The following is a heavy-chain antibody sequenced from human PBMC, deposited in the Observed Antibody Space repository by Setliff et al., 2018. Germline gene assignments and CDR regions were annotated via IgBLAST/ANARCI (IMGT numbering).Heavy chain of an antibody. CDR3: VRALLWSGEGRFDP. CDR1: GGSISGYY. J-gene: IGHJ5*02. Sequence: PSETLSLTCTVSGGSISGYYWTWIRQPPGKGLEWIGHVHPDGSTNYNPSLYSRLIISVDTSKNQFSLKLTSVTAADTAVYYCVRALLWSGEGRFDPWGQGTLVTVSS. V-gene: IGHV4-4*08. CDR2: VHPDGST. D-gene: IGHD2-8*02.